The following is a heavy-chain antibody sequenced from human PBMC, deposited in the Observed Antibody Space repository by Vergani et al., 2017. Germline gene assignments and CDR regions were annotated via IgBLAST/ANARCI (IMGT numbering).Heavy chain of an antibody. CDR2: ISGSDRRT. CDR3: AGPQGTSAYYYGGFDY. Sequence: DVQLLESGGGLVQPGGSLRLSCAASGFTFSSYAVNWVRQAPGKGLEWVSAISGSDRRTHYADSVKGRFTISRDISKNTLSLQMNSLTAEDTAIYYCAGPQGTSAYYYGGFDYWGQGILVTVSS. CDR1: GFTFSSYA. V-gene: IGHV3-23*01. D-gene: IGHD3-22*01. J-gene: IGHJ4*02.